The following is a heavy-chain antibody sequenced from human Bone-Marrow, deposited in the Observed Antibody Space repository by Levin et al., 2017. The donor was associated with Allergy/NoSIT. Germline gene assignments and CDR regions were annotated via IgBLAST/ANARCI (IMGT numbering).Heavy chain of an antibody. V-gene: IGHV5-51*01. Sequence: ASVKVSCKGSGFSFTIYWIVWVRQMPGKGLEWMGIIYPGDSDTRYSPSFQGQVTISADKSISTAYLQWSSLKASNTAMYYCARSYTSGNYPDYWGQGTLVTVSS. CDR1: GFSFTIYW. CDR3: ARSYTSGNYPDY. J-gene: IGHJ4*02. CDR2: IYPGDSDT. D-gene: IGHD3-10*01.